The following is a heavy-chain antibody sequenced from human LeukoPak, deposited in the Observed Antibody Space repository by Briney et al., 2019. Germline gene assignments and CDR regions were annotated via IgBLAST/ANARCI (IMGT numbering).Heavy chain of an antibody. CDR2: ISSSSSYI. CDR3: ASSGDHIVVVPAAINYYYYGMDV. Sequence: GGSLRLSCAASGFTFSSYWMNWARQAPGKGLEWVSSISSSSSYIYYADSVKGRFTISRDNAKNSLYLQMNSLRAEDTAVYYCASSGDHIVVVPAAINYYYYGMDVWGQGTTVTVSS. V-gene: IGHV3-21*01. D-gene: IGHD2-2*02. J-gene: IGHJ6*02. CDR1: GFTFSSYW.